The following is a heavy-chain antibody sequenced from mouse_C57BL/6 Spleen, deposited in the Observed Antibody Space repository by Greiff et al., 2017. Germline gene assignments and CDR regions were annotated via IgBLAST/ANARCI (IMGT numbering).Heavy chain of an antibody. Sequence: QVQLQQSGPELVKPGASVKISCKASGYAFSSSWMNWVKQRPGKGLEWIGRIYPGDGDTNYNGKFKGKATLTADKSSSPAYMQLSSLTSEDSAVYFCASRGSSLYFDYWGQGTTLTVSS. CDR2: IYPGDGDT. CDR3: ASRGSSLYFDY. D-gene: IGHD1-1*01. V-gene: IGHV1-82*01. CDR1: GYAFSSSW. J-gene: IGHJ2*01.